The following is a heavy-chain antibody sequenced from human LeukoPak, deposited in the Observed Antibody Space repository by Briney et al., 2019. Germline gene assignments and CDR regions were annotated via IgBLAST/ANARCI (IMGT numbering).Heavy chain of an antibody. D-gene: IGHD1-26*01. CDR1: GYTFIDHH. CDR2: LSPNNGGT. Sequence: ASVKVPCKASGYTFIDHHVHWVRQAPGQGLEWMGWLSPNNGGTKYAQNFQDRVTMTRDTSISTASMALSSLTSDDAAVYYCARALQVGATHYFDYWGQGTLVTVSS. J-gene: IGHJ4*02. V-gene: IGHV1-2*02. CDR3: ARALQVGATHYFDY.